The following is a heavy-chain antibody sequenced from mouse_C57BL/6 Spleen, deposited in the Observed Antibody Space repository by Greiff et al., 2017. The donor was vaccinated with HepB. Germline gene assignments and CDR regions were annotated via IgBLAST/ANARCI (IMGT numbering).Heavy chain of an antibody. CDR1: GYTFTDYY. D-gene: IGHD1-1*01. CDR3: ARGVTTVVARYFDF. CDR2: INPNNGGT. Sequence: EVQLQQSGPELVKPGASVKISCKASGYTFTDYYMNWVKQSHGKCLEWIGDINPNNGGTSYNQKFKGKATLTVDKSSSTAYMELRSLTSEDSAVYYCARGVTTVVARYFDFWGTGTTVTVSS. V-gene: IGHV1-26*01. J-gene: IGHJ1*03.